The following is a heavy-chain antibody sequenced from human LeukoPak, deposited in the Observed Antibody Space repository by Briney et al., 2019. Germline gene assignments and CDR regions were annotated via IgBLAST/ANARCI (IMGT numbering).Heavy chain of an antibody. CDR1: GYTFTSYD. V-gene: IGHV1-8*01. D-gene: IGHD3-3*01. Sequence: ASAKVSCKASGYTFTSYDINWVRQATGQGLEWMGWMNPNSGNTGYAQKFQGRVTMTRNTSISTAYMELSSLRSEDTAVYYCVRVGREYDFWSGYRYYYYYGMDVWGQGTTVTVSS. CDR2: MNPNSGNT. J-gene: IGHJ6*02. CDR3: VRVGREYDFWSGYRYYYYYGMDV.